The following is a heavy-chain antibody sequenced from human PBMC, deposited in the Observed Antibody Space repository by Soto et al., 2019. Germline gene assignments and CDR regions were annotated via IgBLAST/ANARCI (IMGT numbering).Heavy chain of an antibody. CDR3: ARDRPTSSIRARDYYYAMDF. D-gene: IGHD2-21*01. J-gene: IGHJ6*02. V-gene: IGHV1-18*01. CDR2: ISSYNGNT. Sequence: ASVKVSCKASGYRFINYGISWVRQATGQGLEWMGWISSYNGNTNYAQKFQGRVTMTTDTSTTTAYMELKSLRSDDTAVYYCARDRPTSSIRARDYYYAMDFWGQGTTVTAP. CDR1: GYRFINYG.